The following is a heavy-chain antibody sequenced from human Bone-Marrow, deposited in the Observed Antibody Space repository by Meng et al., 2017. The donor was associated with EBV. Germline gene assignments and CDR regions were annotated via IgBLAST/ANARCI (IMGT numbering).Heavy chain of an antibody. J-gene: IGHJ4*02. CDR3: AKAPVVPAADLIDY. CDR2: ISGSGGST. CDR1: GFTFSSYA. V-gene: IGHV3-23*01. D-gene: IGHD2-2*01. Sequence: EVQLLESGGGLIRPGGSLRLSCSASGFTFSSYAMSWVRQAPGKGLEWVSAISGSGGSTYYADSVKGRFTISRDNSKNTLYLQMNSLRAEDTAVYYCAKAPVVPAADLIDYWGQGTLVTVSS.